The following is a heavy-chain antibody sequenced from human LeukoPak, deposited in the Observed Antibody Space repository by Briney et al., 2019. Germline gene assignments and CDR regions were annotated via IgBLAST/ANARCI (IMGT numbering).Heavy chain of an antibody. Sequence: ASVTVSCKASGGTFSSYAISWVRQAPGQGLEWMGWISAYNGNTNYAQKLQGRVTMTTDTSTSTAYMELRSLRSDDTAVYYCARGGYSYGYGYFQHWGQGTLVTVSS. V-gene: IGHV1-18*01. CDR1: GGTFSSYA. D-gene: IGHD5-18*01. CDR3: ARGGYSYGYGYFQH. CDR2: ISAYNGNT. J-gene: IGHJ1*01.